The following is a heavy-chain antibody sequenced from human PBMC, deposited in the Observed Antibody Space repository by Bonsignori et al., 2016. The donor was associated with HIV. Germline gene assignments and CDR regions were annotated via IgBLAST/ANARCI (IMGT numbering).Heavy chain of an antibody. J-gene: IGHJ4*02. D-gene: IGHD3-22*01. Sequence: VRQAPGKGLEWVSAISGSGGSTYYADSVKGRFTISRDNSKNTLYLQMNSLRAEDTAVYYCAKDAKWSKGDSSGYYYYFDYWGQGTLVTVSS. V-gene: IGHV3-23*01. CDR3: AKDAKWSKGDSSGYYYYFDY. CDR2: ISGSGGST.